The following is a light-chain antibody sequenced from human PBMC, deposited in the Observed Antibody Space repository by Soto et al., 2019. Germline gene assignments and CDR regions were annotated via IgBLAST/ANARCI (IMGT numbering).Light chain of an antibody. V-gene: IGKV3-20*01. CDR2: GAS. J-gene: IGKJ2*01. Sequence: EIVLTQSPGTLSLSPGERATLSCRASQSVSSSYLAWYQQKPGQAPRLLIYGASSRATGVPDRFSGSGSETDFTLTISRLEPEDFAVFYCQQYGPSPASGQGTKLEIK. CDR3: QQYGPSPA. CDR1: QSVSSSY.